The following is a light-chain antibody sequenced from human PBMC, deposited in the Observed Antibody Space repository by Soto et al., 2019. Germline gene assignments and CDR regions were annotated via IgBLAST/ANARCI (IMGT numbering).Light chain of an antibody. CDR1: SSDVGTNNL. J-gene: IGLJ2*01. CDR3: CSYAGSSTVGV. CDR2: EGS. Sequence: QSVLTQPASVSGSPGQSITISCTGTSSDVGTNNLVSWYQQHPGKAPKLMIYEGSTRPSGVSNRFSGSKSGNAASLTISGLQAEDEADYYCCSYAGSSTVGVFGGGTKLTVL. V-gene: IGLV2-23*03.